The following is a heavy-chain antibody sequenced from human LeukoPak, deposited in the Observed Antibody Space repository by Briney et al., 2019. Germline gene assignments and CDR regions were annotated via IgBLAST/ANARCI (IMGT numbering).Heavy chain of an antibody. CDR2: ISWNSGSI. D-gene: IGHD3-22*01. V-gene: IGHV3-9*01. CDR1: GFTFDDYA. J-gene: IGHJ4*02. CDR3: AEDKWYDSSDYFDY. Sequence: GRSLRLSCAASGFTFDDYAMHWVRQAPGKGLECVSGISWNSGSIGYADSVKGRFTISRDNAKNSLYLQMNSLRAEDTALYYCAEDKWYDSSDYFDYWGQGTLVTVSS.